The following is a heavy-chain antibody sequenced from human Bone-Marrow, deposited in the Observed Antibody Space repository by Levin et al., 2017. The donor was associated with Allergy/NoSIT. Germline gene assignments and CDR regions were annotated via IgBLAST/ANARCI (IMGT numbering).Heavy chain of an antibody. CDR1: GFTFSNYG. Sequence: GESLKISCTASGFTFSNYGMHWVRQAPGKGLEWVAVISDDGSNTLYADSVKGRFTISRDNSKNTVHLQMNNLRVDDTALYYCAKATPLAYWGQGTLVTVSS. J-gene: IGHJ4*02. CDR3: AKATPLAY. CDR2: ISDDGSNT. D-gene: IGHD2-15*01. V-gene: IGHV3-30*18.